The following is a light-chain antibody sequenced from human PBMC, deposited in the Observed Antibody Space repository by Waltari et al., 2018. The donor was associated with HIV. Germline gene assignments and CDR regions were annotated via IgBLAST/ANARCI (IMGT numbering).Light chain of an antibody. V-gene: IGKV3-15*01. CDR3: QQYNKWPRT. Sequence: EILMMQSPATLSVSPGERVTLYYRARQNGITNIAWYQQKPSQPPRLLLYGASTRATGIPARFSGGGSGTEFTLTISSLQSEDFTFYYCQQYNKWPRTFGQGTKVEVK. J-gene: IGKJ1*01. CDR2: GAS. CDR1: QNGITN.